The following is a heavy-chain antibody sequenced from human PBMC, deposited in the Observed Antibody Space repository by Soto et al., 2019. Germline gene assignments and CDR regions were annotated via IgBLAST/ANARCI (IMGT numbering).Heavy chain of an antibody. J-gene: IGHJ6*02. CDR1: GFTFSSYA. Sequence: QVQLVESGGGVVQPGRSLRLSCAASGFTFSSYAMHWVRQAPGKGLEWVAVISYDGSNKYYADSVKGRFTIYRDNSKNTLYLQMNCLRAEDTAVYYCARDRGYSGYDLTPHLDYYYGMHVWGQGTTVTVSS. CDR3: ARDRGYSGYDLTPHLDYYYGMHV. V-gene: IGHV3-30-3*01. D-gene: IGHD5-12*01. CDR2: ISYDGSNK.